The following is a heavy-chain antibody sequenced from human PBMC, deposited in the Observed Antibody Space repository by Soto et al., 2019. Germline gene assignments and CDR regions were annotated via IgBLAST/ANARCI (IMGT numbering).Heavy chain of an antibody. CDR3: AKALRYFDWLVRPSNAMDV. CDR2: ISGSGSNT. CDR1: GFTSSSYA. J-gene: IGHJ6*02. Sequence: PGGSLRLSCAASGFTSSSYAMSWVRQAPGKGLEWVSAISGSGSNTYYADSVKGRFTISRDNSKNTPFLQMSSLRAEDTAVDYCAKALRYFDWLVRPSNAMDVWGQGTTVTVSS. V-gene: IGHV3-23*01. D-gene: IGHD3-9*01.